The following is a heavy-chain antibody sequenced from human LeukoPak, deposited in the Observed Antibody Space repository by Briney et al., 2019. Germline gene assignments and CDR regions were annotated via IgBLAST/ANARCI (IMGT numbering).Heavy chain of an antibody. CDR2: INPNSGGT. D-gene: IGHD5-18*01. CDR1: GYTFTGYY. V-gene: IGHV1-2*02. Sequence: GASVKVSCKASGYTFTGYYMHWVRQAPGQGLEWMGWINPNSGGTNYAQKFQGRVTMTRDTSISTAYMELSRLRSDDTAVYYCARGTWIQLWTTPNFDYWGQGTLVTVSS. J-gene: IGHJ4*02. CDR3: ARGTWIQLWTTPNFDY.